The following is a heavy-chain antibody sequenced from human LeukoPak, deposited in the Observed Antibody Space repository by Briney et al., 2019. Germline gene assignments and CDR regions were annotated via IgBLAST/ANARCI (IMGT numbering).Heavy chain of an antibody. D-gene: IGHD5-18*01. J-gene: IGHJ5*02. Sequence: PGGSLRLSCEASGFIFSNFWMSWVRRAPGKGLEWVANIREDGSEAYYVDFVEGRFTISRDNDKNSLHLQMNSLRVEDTAVYYCARVLYFRENSYAGPFDQWGQGTLVTVSS. CDR3: ARVLYFRENSYAGPFDQ. CDR2: IREDGSEA. CDR1: GFIFSNFW. V-gene: IGHV3-7*01.